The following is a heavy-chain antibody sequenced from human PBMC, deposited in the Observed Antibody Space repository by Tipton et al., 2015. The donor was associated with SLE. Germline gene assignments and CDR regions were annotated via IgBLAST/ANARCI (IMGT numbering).Heavy chain of an antibody. V-gene: IGHV4-38-2*02. Sequence: TLSLTCNVSGYSINRGYSWGWIRQPPGKGLEWIGRIYHSGSTYYSPSLKSRVTISVDTSKNQFSLKLSSVIAADTAVYYCARGRGYFDYWGQGTLVTVSS. CDR2: IYHSGST. CDR1: GYSINRGYS. J-gene: IGHJ4*02. CDR3: ARGRGYFDY.